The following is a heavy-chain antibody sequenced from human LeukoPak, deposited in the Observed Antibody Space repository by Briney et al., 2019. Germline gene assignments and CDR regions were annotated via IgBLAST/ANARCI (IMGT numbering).Heavy chain of an antibody. CDR3: TRYNNDHFDY. V-gene: IGHV3-30*12. CDR1: GFTFGGYG. CDR2: IAYDGSRV. J-gene: IGHJ4*02. D-gene: IGHD1-14*01. Sequence: GGSLRLSCAGSGFTFGGYGMHWFRQTPGKGLEWVAVIAYDGSRVFYADSVKGRFTISRDNSKNTMSVQMDDLRAEDTAVYYCTRYNNDHFDYWGQGTLVTVSS.